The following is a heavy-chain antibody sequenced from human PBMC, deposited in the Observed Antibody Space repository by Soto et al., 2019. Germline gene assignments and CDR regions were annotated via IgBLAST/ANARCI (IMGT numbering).Heavy chain of an antibody. D-gene: IGHD3-10*01. Sequence: GASVKVSCKASGYTFTSYAMHCVRQAPGQRLEWMGWINAGNGNTKYSQKFQGRVTITRDTSASTAYMELSSLRSEDTAVYYCTTGATTIIRVDYWGQGTLVTVSS. CDR3: TTGATTIIRVDY. CDR1: GYTFTSYA. V-gene: IGHV1-3*01. CDR2: INAGNGNT. J-gene: IGHJ4*02.